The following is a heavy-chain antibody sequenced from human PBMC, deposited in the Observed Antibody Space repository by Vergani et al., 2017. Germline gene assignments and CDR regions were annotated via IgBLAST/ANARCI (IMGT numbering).Heavy chain of an antibody. V-gene: IGHV3-48*03. D-gene: IGHD2-15*01. Sequence: EVQLVESGGGLVQPGRSLRLSCAASGFTFDDYAMHWVRQAPGKGLEWVSYISSSGSTIYYADSVKGRFTISRDNAKNSLYLQMNSLRAEDTAVYYCARDTLGYCSGGSCSGYYYYGMDVWGQGTTVTVSS. CDR1: GFTFDDYA. CDR3: ARDTLGYCSGGSCSGYYYYGMDV. CDR2: ISSSGSTI. J-gene: IGHJ6*02.